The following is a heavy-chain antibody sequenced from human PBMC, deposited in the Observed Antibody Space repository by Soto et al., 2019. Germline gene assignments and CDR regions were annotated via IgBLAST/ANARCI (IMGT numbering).Heavy chain of an antibody. Sequence: GGSLRLSCATSGFTFSSYSMNWVRQAPGKGLEWVSSISSSSYIYYADSVKGRFTISRDNAKNSLYLQMNSLRAEDTAVYYCARVDYYDSSGYYWGLDYWGQGTLVTVSS. CDR2: ISSSSYI. V-gene: IGHV3-21*01. CDR1: GFTFSSYS. CDR3: ARVDYYDSSGYYWGLDY. D-gene: IGHD3-22*01. J-gene: IGHJ4*02.